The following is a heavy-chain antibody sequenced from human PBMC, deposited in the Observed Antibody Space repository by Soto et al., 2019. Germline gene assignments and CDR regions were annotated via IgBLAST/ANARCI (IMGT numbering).Heavy chain of an antibody. V-gene: IGHV4-31*03. CDR1: GGSIGSSCYS. CDR2: IYYSVST. CDR3: ARIVFP. D-gene: IGHD2-21*01. Sequence: SEPLSLTCIVSGGSIGSSCYSWAWIRQPPGKGLEWIGTIYYSVSTYYNPSLKSRVTISVDTSKNQFSLKLSSVTAADTAVYYCARIVFPWGQGTLVTVSP. J-gene: IGHJ5*02.